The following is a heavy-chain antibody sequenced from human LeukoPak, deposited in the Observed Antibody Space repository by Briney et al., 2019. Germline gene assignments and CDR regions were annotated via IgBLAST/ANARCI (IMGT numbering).Heavy chain of an antibody. CDR2: INPNSGGT. J-gene: IGHJ3*02. CDR1: GYTFTGNY. CDR3: AREGRSGSYYKAAFDI. Sequence: AASVKVSCKASGYTFTGNYMHWVRQAPGQGLEWMGWINPNSGGTNYAQKFQGRVTMTRDTSISTAYMELSRLRSDDTAVYYCAREGRSGSYYKAAFDIWGQGTMVTVSS. D-gene: IGHD1-26*01. V-gene: IGHV1-2*02.